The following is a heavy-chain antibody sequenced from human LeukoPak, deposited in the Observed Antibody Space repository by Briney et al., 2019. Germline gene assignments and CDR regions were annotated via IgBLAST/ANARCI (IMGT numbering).Heavy chain of an antibody. D-gene: IGHD5-24*01. CDR2: IKANSGDT. CDR1: GYIFTAYY. CDR3: TRIGDGYPY. Sequence: ASVKVSCKASGYIFTAYYLHWVRQAPGQGLEWMGWIKANSGDTNYARKFQGRVTMTRDTSISTVYMELSRLTSDDTAVYYCTRIGDGYPYWGQGTLVTVS. V-gene: IGHV1-2*02. J-gene: IGHJ4*02.